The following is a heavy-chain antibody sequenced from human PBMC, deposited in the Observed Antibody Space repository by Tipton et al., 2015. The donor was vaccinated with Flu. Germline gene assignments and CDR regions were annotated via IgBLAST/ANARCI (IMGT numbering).Heavy chain of an antibody. CDR3: ARSLPMVRGVIRFDP. D-gene: IGHD3-10*01. CDR1: GGSISSYY. J-gene: IGHJ5*02. Sequence: LRLSCTVSGGSISSYYWSWIRQPAGKGLEWIGRIYTSGSTNYNPSLKSRVTMSVDTSKNQFSLKLSSVTAADTAVYYCARSLPMVRGVIRFDPWGQGTLVTVSS. CDR2: IYTSGST. V-gene: IGHV4-4*07.